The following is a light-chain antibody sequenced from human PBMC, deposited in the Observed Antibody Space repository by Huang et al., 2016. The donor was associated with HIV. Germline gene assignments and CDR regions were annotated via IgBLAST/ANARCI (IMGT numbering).Light chain of an antibody. CDR1: QSLLHSDGETY. Sequence: DIVMTQTPLSLSVTPGQPASISCKSSQSLLHSDGETYLYWYLHKPGQSPQLLIYEVANRFSGVPDRFSDSGSGTDFTLRISRVEAEDVGVYYCMQRTQRPLTFGGGTKVEIK. V-gene: IGKV2D-29*02. CDR2: EVA. CDR3: MQRTQRPLT. J-gene: IGKJ4*01.